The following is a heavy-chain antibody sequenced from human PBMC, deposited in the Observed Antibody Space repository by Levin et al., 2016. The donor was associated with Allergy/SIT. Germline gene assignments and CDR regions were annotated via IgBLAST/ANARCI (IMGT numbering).Heavy chain of an antibody. D-gene: IGHD1/OR15-1a*01. CDR2: ISGGGFPI. CDR3: ARGTLDY. CDR1: GFTFSKAW. Sequence: GGSLRLSCVGSGFTFSKAWMTWVRQAPGKGLEWISHISGGGFPIYYADSVKGRFTMSRDNGKNSLYLQMNSLRDEDSAMYYCARGTLDYWGQGTPVTVSS. V-gene: IGHV3-48*02. J-gene: IGHJ4*02.